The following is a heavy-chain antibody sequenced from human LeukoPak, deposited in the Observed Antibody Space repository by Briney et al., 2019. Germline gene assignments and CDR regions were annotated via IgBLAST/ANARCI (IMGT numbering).Heavy chain of an antibody. Sequence: GGSLRLSCAASGFSFSRYVMHWVRQAPGKGLEWVAVISYDGSNKYYADSVKGRFTISRDNSKNTLYLQMNSLRAEDTAVYYCARGGDIVVVVAATRGELGYFDYWGQGTLVTVSS. CDR2: ISYDGSNK. D-gene: IGHD2-15*01. CDR1: GFSFSRYV. J-gene: IGHJ4*02. V-gene: IGHV3-30-3*01. CDR3: ARGGDIVVVVAATRGELGYFDY.